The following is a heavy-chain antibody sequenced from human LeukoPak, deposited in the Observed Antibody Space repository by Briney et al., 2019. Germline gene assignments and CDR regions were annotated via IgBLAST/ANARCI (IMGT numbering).Heavy chain of an antibody. D-gene: IGHD1-26*01. CDR3: ARDRGGSYSAIDY. J-gene: IGHJ4*02. CDR2: ISSSSSTI. CDR1: GFTFSSYS. V-gene: IGHV3-48*04. Sequence: GGSLRLSCAASGFTFSSYSMNWVRQAPGKGLEWVSFISSSSSTIYYADSVKGQFTISRDNAKHSLYLQMNSLRAEDTAVYYCARDRGGSYSAIDYWGQGTLVTVSS.